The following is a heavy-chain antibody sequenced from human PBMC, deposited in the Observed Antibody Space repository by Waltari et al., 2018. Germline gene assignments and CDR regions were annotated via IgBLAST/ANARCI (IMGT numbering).Heavy chain of an antibody. CDR3: AKDWEVPRNYFDY. CDR1: GLTFSSYA. V-gene: IGHV3-23*01. J-gene: IGHJ4*02. CDR2: ISGSGDST. Sequence: EEQLLESGGGLVPPGGSLRLSCAASGLTFSSYAMSWFRQAPGKGLEWVSGISGSGDSTYYADFVKGRFTISRDNSKNSLFLQLNSLRGDDTAIYYCAKDWEVPRNYFDYWGQGTLVTVSS. D-gene: IGHD1-26*01.